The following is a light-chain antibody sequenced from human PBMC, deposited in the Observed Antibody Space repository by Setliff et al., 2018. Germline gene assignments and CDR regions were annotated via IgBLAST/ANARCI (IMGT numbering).Light chain of an antibody. J-gene: IGLJ1*01. Sequence: LTQAASVSGSPGQSITISCTGTSSDIGVYNYVSWYQQHPGKAPKLIISEVTERPSGVPDRFSGSKSGNTASLTVSGLQAEDEADYYCSSYAGSDNYVFGTGTKVTVL. CDR1: SSDIGVYNY. CDR3: SSYAGSDNYV. V-gene: IGLV2-8*01. CDR2: EVT.